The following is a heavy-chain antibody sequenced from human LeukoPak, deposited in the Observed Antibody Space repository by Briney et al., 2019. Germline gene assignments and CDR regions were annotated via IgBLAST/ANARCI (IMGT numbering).Heavy chain of an antibody. V-gene: IGHV1-69*04. J-gene: IGHJ4*02. CDR2: IIPIPGIA. Sequence: SVKVSCKASGGTFSSYAISWVRQAPGQGLEWMGRIIPIPGIANYAQKFQGRVTITADKSTSTAYMELSSLRSDDTAVYYCARDLWFGDLSPSDYWGQGTLVTVSS. D-gene: IGHD3-10*01. CDR3: ARDLWFGDLSPSDY. CDR1: GGTFSSYA.